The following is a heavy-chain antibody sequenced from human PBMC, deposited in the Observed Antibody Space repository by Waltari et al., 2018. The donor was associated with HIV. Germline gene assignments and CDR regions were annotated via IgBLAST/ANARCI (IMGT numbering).Heavy chain of an antibody. CDR1: GGTFSSYA. D-gene: IGHD3-22*01. Sequence: QVQLVQSGAEVKKPGSSVKVSCKASGGTFSSYAISWVRQAPGQGLEWMGGIIPIFGTANYAQKFQGRVTITADESTSTAYMELSSLRSEDTAVYYCARDLYAYYDSSGYYYSFDYWGQGTLVTVSS. V-gene: IGHV1-69*01. CDR3: ARDLYAYYDSSGYYYSFDY. J-gene: IGHJ4*02. CDR2: IIPIFGTA.